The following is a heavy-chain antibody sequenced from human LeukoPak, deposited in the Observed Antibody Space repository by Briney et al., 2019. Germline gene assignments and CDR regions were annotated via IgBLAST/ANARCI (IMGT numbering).Heavy chain of an antibody. Sequence: ASVKVSCKASGYTFTGYYMHWVRQAPGQGLEWMGWINPNSGGTNYAQKFQGRVTMTRDTSISTAYMELSRLRSDDTAVYYCARSSGSSMYLDYWGQGTLVTVSS. J-gene: IGHJ4*02. CDR3: ARSSGSSMYLDY. D-gene: IGHD1-26*01. CDR1: GYTFTGYY. CDR2: INPNSGGT. V-gene: IGHV1-2*02.